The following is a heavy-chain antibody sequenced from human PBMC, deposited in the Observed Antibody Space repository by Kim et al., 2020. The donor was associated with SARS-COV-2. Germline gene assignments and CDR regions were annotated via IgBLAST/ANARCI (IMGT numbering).Heavy chain of an antibody. D-gene: IGHD3-3*01. V-gene: IGHV3-23*01. CDR1: GFTFSSHA. CDR2: MSGSGGST. J-gene: IGHJ4*02. CDR3: AKTPSGPLSITICGVVGGRTFDY. Sequence: GGSLRLSCAASGFTFSSHAMSWVRQAPGKGLEWVSAMSGSGGSTYYADSVKGRFTISRDKSKNTLYLQMNSLRAEDTAVYYCAKTPSGPLSITICGVVGGRTFDYWGQGTLVTVSS.